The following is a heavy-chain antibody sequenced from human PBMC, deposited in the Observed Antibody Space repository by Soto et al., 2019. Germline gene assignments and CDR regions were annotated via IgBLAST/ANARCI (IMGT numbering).Heavy chain of an antibody. V-gene: IGHV3-30-3*01. CDR3: AREGYSYGPFDY. CDR2: ISYDGSNK. CDR1: GFTFSSYA. Sequence: GGSLRLSCAASGFTFSSYAMHWVRQAPGKGLEWVAVISYDGSNKYYADSVKGRFTISRDNSKNTLYLQMNSLRAEDTAVYYCAREGYSYGPFDYWGQGTLVTVSS. J-gene: IGHJ4*02. D-gene: IGHD5-18*01.